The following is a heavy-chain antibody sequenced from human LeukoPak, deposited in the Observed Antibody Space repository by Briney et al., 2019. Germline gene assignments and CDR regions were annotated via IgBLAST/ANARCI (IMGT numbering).Heavy chain of an antibody. CDR2: MSYDGSII. CDR1: GFSISSYS. J-gene: IGHJ4*02. Sequence: GRSLRLSCAASGFSISSYSMHWVRQAPGKGLEWVAVMSYDGSIIYYADSVKGRFTISRDNSKNTLYLQMNSLRVEDTAVYYCAREVTEWGQGTLVTVSS. D-gene: IGHD2-21*02. CDR3: AREVTE. V-gene: IGHV3-30-3*01.